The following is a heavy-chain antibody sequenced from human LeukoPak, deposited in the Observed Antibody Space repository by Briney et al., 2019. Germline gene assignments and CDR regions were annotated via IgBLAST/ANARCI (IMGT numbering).Heavy chain of an antibody. Sequence: GGSLRLSCAASGFTFNNYNMNWVRQTPGKGLEWVSSITRDSIYTFYADSVRGRFTISRDNAKNLLSLQMNSLRAEDTAVYYCARDPYNGYYGDDYYYYMDVCGKGTTVTISS. CDR2: ITRDSIYT. CDR1: GFTFNNYN. D-gene: IGHD4-17*01. J-gene: IGHJ6*03. V-gene: IGHV3-21*01. CDR3: ARDPYNGYYGDDYYYYMDV.